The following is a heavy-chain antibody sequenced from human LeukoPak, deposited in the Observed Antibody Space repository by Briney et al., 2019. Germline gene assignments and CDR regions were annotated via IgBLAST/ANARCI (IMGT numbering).Heavy chain of an antibody. V-gene: IGHV1-69*05. J-gene: IGHJ4*02. CDR1: GGTFSSYA. D-gene: IGHD5-12*01. CDR2: IIPIFGTA. CDR3: ARASSGYDYVAFFDY. Sequence: ASVKVSCKASGGTFSSYAISWVRQAPGQGLERMGGIIPIFGTANYAQKFQGRVTITTDESTSTAYMELSSLRSEDTAVYYCARASSGYDYVAFFDYWGQGTLVTVSS.